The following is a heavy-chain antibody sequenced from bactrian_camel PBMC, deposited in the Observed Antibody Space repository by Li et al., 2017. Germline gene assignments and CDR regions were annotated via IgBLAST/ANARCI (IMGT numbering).Heavy chain of an antibody. J-gene: IGHJ4*01. CDR3: AARRADGCSPHRFAYDYGN. Sequence: HVQLVESGGGSVQPGGSLRLSCAASGFTFSSYCMGWFRQAPGKEREGVASILSDGPTTYADSVKGRFTISRDYVKNILYLQMDSLNAYDTAMYYCAARRADGCSPHRFAYDYGNRGQGTQVTVS. D-gene: IGHD1*01. CDR1: GFTFSSYC. CDR2: ILSDGPTT. V-gene: IGHV3S6*01.